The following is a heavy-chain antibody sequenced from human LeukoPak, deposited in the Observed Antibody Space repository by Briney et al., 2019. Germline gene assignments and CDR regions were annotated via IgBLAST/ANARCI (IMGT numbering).Heavy chain of an antibody. CDR3: ARLYYDFWSGYFDYFDY. Sequence: PGTLSLTCAVSGGSISSSNWWSWVRQPPGKGLEWIGEIYHSGSTYYNPSLKSRVTISVDTSKNQFSLKLSSVTAADTAVYYCARLYYDFWSGYFDYFDYWGQGTLVTVSS. V-gene: IGHV4-4*03. CDR1: GGSISSSNW. J-gene: IGHJ4*02. CDR2: IYHSGST. D-gene: IGHD3-3*01.